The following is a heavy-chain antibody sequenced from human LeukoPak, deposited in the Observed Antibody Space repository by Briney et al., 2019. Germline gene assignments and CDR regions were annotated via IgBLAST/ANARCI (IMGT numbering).Heavy chain of an antibody. V-gene: IGHV3-30*02. CDR1: GFTFSTYG. CDR2: IGHDGAKI. Sequence: GGSLRLSCAASGFTFSTYGMHWVRQDPGKGLEWVAFIGHDGAKIYYADSVQGRFTISRDNSKNTLYLEMNSLSGEDTALYCCAKDHVTWGNRYFDHWGQGTLGTVSS. J-gene: IGHJ4*02. D-gene: IGHD3-16*01. CDR3: AKDHVTWGNRYFDH.